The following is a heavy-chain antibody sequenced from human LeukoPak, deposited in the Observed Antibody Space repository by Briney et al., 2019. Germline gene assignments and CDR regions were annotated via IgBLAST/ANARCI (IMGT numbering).Heavy chain of an antibody. CDR3: ARHRGPAGPDS. D-gene: IGHD6-13*01. CDR2: IYSSGST. CDR1: GGSISSYY. J-gene: IGHJ5*01. Sequence: SETLSLTCTVSGGSISSYYWGWIRQPPGKGLEWIGSIYSSGSTYYNPSLESRVTISVDMSKNQFSLKVASVTAADTAVYYCARHRGPAGPDSWGQGTLVTVSS. V-gene: IGHV4-39*01.